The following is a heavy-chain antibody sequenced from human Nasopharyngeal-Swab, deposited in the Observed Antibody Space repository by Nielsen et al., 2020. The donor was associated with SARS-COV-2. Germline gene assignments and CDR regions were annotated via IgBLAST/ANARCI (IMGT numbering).Heavy chain of an antibody. Sequence: GESLKISCAASGFTFSDYAMRWVRQAPGKGLEYVSGIGDNGDFTFDANSVKGRFIISRDNSKNTLYLQMGSLRPEDTAVYYCARPRVKGMITRGDLDSWGQGTLVTVSS. J-gene: IGHJ4*02. V-gene: IGHV3-64*01. CDR1: GFTFSDYA. CDR2: IGDNGDFT. D-gene: IGHD3-16*01. CDR3: ARPRVKGMITRGDLDS.